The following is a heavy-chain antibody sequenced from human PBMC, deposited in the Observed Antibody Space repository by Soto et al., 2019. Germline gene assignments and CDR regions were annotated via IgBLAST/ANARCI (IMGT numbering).Heavy chain of an antibody. Sequence: PGGSLRLSCAASGFTFSNYAMSWVRQAPGKGLEWVSTFSGGNTYYADSVKGRFTISRDNSRNTLYLQMTSLSAEDTAVYYCAKEGDYYDSSGYSPDAFDIWGQGTMVTVSS. CDR2: FSGGNT. J-gene: IGHJ3*02. CDR1: GFTFSNYA. CDR3: AKEGDYYDSSGYSPDAFDI. D-gene: IGHD3-22*01. V-gene: IGHV3-23*01.